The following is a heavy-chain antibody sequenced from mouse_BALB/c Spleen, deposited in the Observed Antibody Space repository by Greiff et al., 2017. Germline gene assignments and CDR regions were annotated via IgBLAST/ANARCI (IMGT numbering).Heavy chain of an antibody. D-gene: IGHD2-1*01. Sequence: EVQGVESGGGLVQPGGSRKLSCAASGFTFSSFGMHWVRQAPEKGLEWVAYISSGSSTIYYADTVKGRFTISRDNPKNTLFLQMTSLRSEDTAMYYCARGGNYYGNYEDAMDYWGQGTSVTVSS. CDR2: ISSGSSTI. CDR1: GFTFSSFG. J-gene: IGHJ4*01. V-gene: IGHV5-17*02. CDR3: ARGGNYYGNYEDAMDY.